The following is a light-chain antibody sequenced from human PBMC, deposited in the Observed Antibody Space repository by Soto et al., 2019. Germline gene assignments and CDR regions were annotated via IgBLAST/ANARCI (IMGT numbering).Light chain of an antibody. CDR1: SSNIGSNN. J-gene: IGLJ1*01. CDR3: AAWDDSLNGLDV. Sequence: QSALTQPPSASGTPGQRVTISCSGSSSNIGSNNVNWYQQLPGTAPKILIYSNNQRPSGDPDRFSGSKSGTSASLAISGLQSEDEADYYCAAWDDSLNGLDVFGTGTKVTVL. V-gene: IGLV1-44*01. CDR2: SNN.